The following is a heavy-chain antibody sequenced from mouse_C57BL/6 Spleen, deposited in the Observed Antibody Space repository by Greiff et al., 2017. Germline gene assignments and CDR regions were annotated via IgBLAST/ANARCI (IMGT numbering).Heavy chain of an antibody. V-gene: IGHV1-26*01. D-gene: IGHD1-1*01. CDR2: INPNNGGT. CDR1: GYTFTDYY. J-gene: IGHJ1*03. Sequence: EVQLQQSGPELVKPGASVKISCKASGYTFTDYYMNWVKQSHGKSLEWIGDINPNNGGTSYNQKFKGKATLTVDKSSSTAYMELRSLTSEDSAVYYCASDYYGSSYVDWGTGTTVTVSS. CDR3: ASDYYGSSYVD.